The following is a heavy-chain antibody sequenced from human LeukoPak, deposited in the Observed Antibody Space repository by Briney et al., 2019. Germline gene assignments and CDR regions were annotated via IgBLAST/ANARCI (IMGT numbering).Heavy chain of an antibody. V-gene: IGHV3-30*04. CDR2: ISFDGTNK. CDR1: GVTLSNYA. D-gene: IGHD4-17*01. J-gene: IGHJ4*02. CDR3: ATDYGDYEPIDY. Sequence: GGSLRLSCTASGVTLSNYAMHGVRRPPARGLEWVAVISFDGTNKYYGDSVEGRFSVSRDNSKNTVYLQMNSLRPDDTAMYYCATDYGDYEPIDYWGQGTLVTVSS.